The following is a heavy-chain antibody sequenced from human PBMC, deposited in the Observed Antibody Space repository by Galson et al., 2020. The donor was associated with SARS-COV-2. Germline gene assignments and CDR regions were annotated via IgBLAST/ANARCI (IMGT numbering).Heavy chain of an antibody. V-gene: IGHV4-31*03. CDR2: IYYSGST. Sequence: SETLSLTCTVSGGSISSGGYYWSWIRQHPGKGLEWIGYIYYSGSTYYNPSLKSRVTILVDTSKNQFSLKLSSVTAADTAVYYCARDSGSGGSWFDSWGQGTLVTVSS. J-gene: IGHJ5*01. CDR1: GGSISSGGYY. D-gene: IGHD2-15*01. CDR3: ARDSGSGGSWFDS.